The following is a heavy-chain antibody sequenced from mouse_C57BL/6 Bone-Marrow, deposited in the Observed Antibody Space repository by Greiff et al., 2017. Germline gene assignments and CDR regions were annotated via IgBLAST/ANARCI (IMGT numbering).Heavy chain of an antibody. Sequence: EVMLVESGGGLVKPGGSLKLSCAASGFTFSSYAMSWVRQTPEKRLEWVATISDGGSYTYYPDNVKGRFTSSRDNSKNNLYLQMGHLKSEDSAMYYCARAPAWFAYWGQGTLVTVSA. CDR1: GFTFSSYA. CDR3: ARAPAWFAY. CDR2: ISDGGSYT. J-gene: IGHJ3*01. V-gene: IGHV5-4*03.